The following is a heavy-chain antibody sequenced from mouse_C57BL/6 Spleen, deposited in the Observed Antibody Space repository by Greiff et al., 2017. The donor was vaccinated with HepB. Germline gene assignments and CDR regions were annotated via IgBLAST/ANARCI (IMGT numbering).Heavy chain of an antibody. Sequence: VQLQQSGPELVKPGASVKISCKASGYAFSSSWMNWVKQRPGKGLEWIGRIYPGDGDTNYNGKFKGKATLTADKSSSTAYMQLSSLTSEDSAVYFCASSSYYYGSSYYFDYWGQGTTLTVSS. CDR2: IYPGDGDT. D-gene: IGHD1-1*01. CDR3: ASSSYYYGSSYYFDY. CDR1: GYAFSSSW. V-gene: IGHV1-82*01. J-gene: IGHJ2*01.